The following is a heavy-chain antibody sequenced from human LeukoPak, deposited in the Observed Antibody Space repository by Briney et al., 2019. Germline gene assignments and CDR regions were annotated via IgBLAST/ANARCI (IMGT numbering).Heavy chain of an antibody. CDR1: GFTFSSYA. Sequence: GGSLRLSCAASGFTFSSYAMSWVRQAPGKGLEWVSAISGSGGSTYYADSVKGRFTISRDNSKNTLYPQMNSLRAGDTAVYYCAKGPYYALLPGYDYFDYWGQGTLVTVSS. J-gene: IGHJ4*02. D-gene: IGHD3-9*01. V-gene: IGHV3-23*01. CDR2: ISGSGGST. CDR3: AKGPYYALLPGYDYFDY.